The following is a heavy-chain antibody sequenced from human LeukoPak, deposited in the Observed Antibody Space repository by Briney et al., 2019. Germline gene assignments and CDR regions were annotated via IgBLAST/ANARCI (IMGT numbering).Heavy chain of an antibody. CDR2: IYYSGSA. V-gene: IGHV4-30-4*08. D-gene: IGHD3-22*01. J-gene: IGHJ3*02. CDR1: GGSISSGDYY. CDR3: ARVGYDSSGQHAFDI. Sequence: SQTLSLTCTVSGGSISSGDYYWSWIRQPPGKGLEWIGYIYYSGSAYYNPSLKSRVTISVDTSKNQFSLKLSSVTADTAVYYCARVGYDSSGQHAFDIWGQGTMVTVSS.